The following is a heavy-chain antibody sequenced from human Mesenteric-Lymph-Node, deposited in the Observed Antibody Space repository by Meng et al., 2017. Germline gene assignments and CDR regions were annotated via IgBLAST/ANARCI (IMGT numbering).Heavy chain of an antibody. CDR1: GYSISSGYY. Sequence: SETLSLTCTVSGYSISSGYYWSWIRQPPGKGLEWIGYIYYSGSTNYNPSLKSRVTISVDTSKNQFSLKLSSVTAADTAVYYCARVLGDMASYDFWSGYYSAGWFDPWGQGTLVTVSS. V-gene: IGHV4-61*01. CDR3: ARVLGDMASYDFWSGYYSAGWFDP. D-gene: IGHD3-3*01. J-gene: IGHJ5*02. CDR2: IYYSGST.